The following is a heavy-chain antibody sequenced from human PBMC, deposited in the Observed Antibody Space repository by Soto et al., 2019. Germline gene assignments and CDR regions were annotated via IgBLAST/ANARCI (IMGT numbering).Heavy chain of an antibody. V-gene: IGHV1-2*02. CDR1: GYTFTGYY. J-gene: IGHJ4*02. CDR2: INPNSGGT. CDR3: AHGIQLWSSFDY. D-gene: IGHD5-18*01. Sequence: ASVKVSCKASGYTFTGYYMHWVRQAPGQGLEWMGWINPNSGGTNYAQKFQGRVTMTRDTSISAAYMELSRLRSDDTAVYYCAHGIQLWSSFDYWGQGTLVTVSS.